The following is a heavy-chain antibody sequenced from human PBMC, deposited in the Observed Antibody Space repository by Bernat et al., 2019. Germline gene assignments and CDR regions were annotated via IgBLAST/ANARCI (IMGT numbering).Heavy chain of an antibody. CDR1: GFTFSTYA. V-gene: IGHV3-23*04. J-gene: IGHJ4*02. CDR3: AKAQTIGSARWSDY. CDR2: VSGSGGST. D-gene: IGHD2-2*01. Sequence: EVQLVESGGGLIQPGGSLRLSCAASGFTFSTYAMGWVLQAPGKGLEWASTVSGSGGSTYYADSVKGRFTISRDKSKNTLYLEMNNLRAEDTAVYYCAKAQTIGSARWSDYWGQGTLVTVSS.